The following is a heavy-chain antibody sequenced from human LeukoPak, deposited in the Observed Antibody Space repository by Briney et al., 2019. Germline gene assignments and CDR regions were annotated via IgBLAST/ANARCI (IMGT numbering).Heavy chain of an antibody. Sequence: GASVKVSCKASGYTFTGYYMHWVRQAPGQGLEWMGWINPNSGGTNYAQRLQGRVTMTRDTSISTAYMELSRLRSDDTAVYYCARGGGYFYYFDYWGQGTLVTVSS. V-gene: IGHV1-2*02. D-gene: IGHD3-22*01. CDR2: INPNSGGT. J-gene: IGHJ4*02. CDR3: ARGGGYFYYFDY. CDR1: GYTFTGYY.